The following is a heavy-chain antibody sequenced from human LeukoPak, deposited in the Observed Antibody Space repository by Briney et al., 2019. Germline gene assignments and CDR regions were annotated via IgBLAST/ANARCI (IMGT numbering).Heavy chain of an antibody. V-gene: IGHV3-74*01. CDR3: AKGDDFWSGYYPYYFDY. CDR1: EFTISSYW. D-gene: IGHD3-3*01. CDR2: INSDGSST. Sequence: GGSLRLSCVDSEFTISSYWMHWVRQAPGKGLVWVSRINSDGSSTSYADSVKGRFTISRDNAKNTLYLQMNSLRAEDTAVYYCAKGDDFWSGYYPYYFDYWGQGTLVTVSS. J-gene: IGHJ4*02.